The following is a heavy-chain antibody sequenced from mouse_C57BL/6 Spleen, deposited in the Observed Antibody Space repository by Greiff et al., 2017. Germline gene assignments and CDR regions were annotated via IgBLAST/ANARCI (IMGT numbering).Heavy chain of an antibody. J-gene: IGHJ1*03. Sequence: VQLQESGAELVRPGASVTLSCKASGYTFTDYEMHWVKQTPVHGLEWIGAIDPETGGTAYNQKFKGKAILTADKSSSTAYMELRSLTSEDSAVYYCTRITTAGYFDVWGTGTTVTVSS. V-gene: IGHV1-15*01. CDR1: GYTFTDYE. CDR2: IDPETGGT. CDR3: TRITTAGYFDV. D-gene: IGHD1-2*01.